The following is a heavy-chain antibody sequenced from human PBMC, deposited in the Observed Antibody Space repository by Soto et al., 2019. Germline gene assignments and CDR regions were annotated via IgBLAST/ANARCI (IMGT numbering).Heavy chain of an antibody. Sequence: QVQLQESGPGLVKPSETLSLTCTVSGGSVSNGSYYWSWIRQPPGKGLEWAGYIYSSGGTNYNPSLKSRVTISLDTSKNQFSLKLSSVTAADTAVYYCARGRDYDATGFYFLVYWGQGTLVSVSS. CDR3: ARGRDYDATGFYFLVY. V-gene: IGHV4-61*01. CDR1: GGSVSNGSYY. CDR2: IYSSGGT. J-gene: IGHJ4*02. D-gene: IGHD3-22*01.